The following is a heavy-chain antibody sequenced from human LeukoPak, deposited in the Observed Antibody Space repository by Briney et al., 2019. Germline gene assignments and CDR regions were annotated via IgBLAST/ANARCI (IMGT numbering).Heavy chain of an antibody. CDR1: GFTFDDYA. J-gene: IGHJ3*02. Sequence: GRSLRLSCAASGFTFDDYAMHWVRQAPGKGLEWVSGISWNSGSICYADSVKGRFTISRDNAKNSLYLQMNSLRAEDTALYYCAKGFRAFDISGQGTMVTVSS. V-gene: IGHV3-9*01. CDR3: AKGFRAFDI. CDR2: ISWNSGSI.